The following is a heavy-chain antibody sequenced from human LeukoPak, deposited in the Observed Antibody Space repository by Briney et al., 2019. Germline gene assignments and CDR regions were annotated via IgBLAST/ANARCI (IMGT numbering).Heavy chain of an antibody. D-gene: IGHD3/OR15-3a*01. J-gene: IGHJ4*02. V-gene: IGHV1-2*02. CDR1: GYTFSDYY. CDR3: ARGPLQSDWYYFDY. Sequence: ASVKVSCKASGYTFSDYYMHWVRQAPGQGLEWMGWINPISGGTNYAQNFQGRVTMTRDTSINTAYMELSRLTSDDTAVYYCARGPLQSDWYYFDYWGQGILVTVSS. CDR2: INPISGGT.